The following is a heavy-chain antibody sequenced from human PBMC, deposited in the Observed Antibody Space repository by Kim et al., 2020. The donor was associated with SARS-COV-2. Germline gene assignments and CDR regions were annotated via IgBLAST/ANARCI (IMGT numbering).Heavy chain of an antibody. CDR1: GFTITTNY. V-gene: IGHV3-53*01. CDR3: LRNLVAQGHRE. J-gene: IGHJ4*02. CDR2: IYPGGST. Sequence: GGSLRLSCTASGFTITTNYMSWVRQAPGKGLEWVSVIYPGGSTYYADSLKGRFTISRAIPNNTLYLQLNSRGATAPAGYYFLRNLVAQGHREWGQGTLAT.